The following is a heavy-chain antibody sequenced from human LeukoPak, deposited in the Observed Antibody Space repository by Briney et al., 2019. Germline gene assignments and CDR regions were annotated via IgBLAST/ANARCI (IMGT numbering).Heavy chain of an antibody. V-gene: IGHV3-74*01. CDR3: VRGSPGYSSSWHAY. CDR1: GFMLSSTW. D-gene: IGHD6-13*01. J-gene: IGHJ4*02. Sequence: GGSLRLSCAASGFMLSSTWMHWVRQAPGKGLVWVSRINSDATSTGYADSVRGRFTISSDDAKNTMYLQMNSLRAEDTAMYYCVRGSPGYSSSWHAYWGQGTLVTVSS. CDR2: INSDATST.